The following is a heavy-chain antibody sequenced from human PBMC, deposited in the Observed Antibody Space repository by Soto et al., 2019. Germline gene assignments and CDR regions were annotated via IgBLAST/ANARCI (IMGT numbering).Heavy chain of an antibody. CDR2: INSAGTGT. CDR3: TRDSYSSAWYYFDY. V-gene: IGHV3-74*01. J-gene: IGHJ4*02. Sequence: GGSLRLSCAASGFILSNYWMHWVRQAPGKGLVWVSRINSAGTGTSYADSVKGRFTISRDNAKNTLYLQMNSLRAEDTAVYYCTRDSYSSAWYYFDYGGQGTLVTVSS. CDR1: GFILSNYW. D-gene: IGHD6-19*01.